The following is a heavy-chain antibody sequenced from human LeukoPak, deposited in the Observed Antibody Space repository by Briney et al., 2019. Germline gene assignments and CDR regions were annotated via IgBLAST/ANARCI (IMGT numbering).Heavy chain of an antibody. CDR1: GGSFSGYH. CDR3: ARGTAAADWFDP. CDR2: INHSGST. Sequence: SETLSLTCAVYGGSFSGYHWSWIRQPPGKGLEWIGEINHSGSTNYNPSLKSRVTISVDTSKNQFSLKLSSVTAADTAVYYCARGTAAADWFDPWGQGTLVTVSS. J-gene: IGHJ5*02. V-gene: IGHV4-34*01. D-gene: IGHD6-13*01.